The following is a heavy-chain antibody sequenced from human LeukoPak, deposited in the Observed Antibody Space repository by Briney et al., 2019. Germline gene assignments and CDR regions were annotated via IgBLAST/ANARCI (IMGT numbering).Heavy chain of an antibody. CDR1: GFTFSSYG. J-gene: IGHJ5*02. Sequence: GGSLRLSCAASGFTFSSYGMHWVRQAPGKGLEWVAVIWYDGSNKYYADSVKGRFTISRDNAKNSLYLQMNSLRAEDTAVYYCARVVVVVPAADPWGQGTLVTVSS. D-gene: IGHD2-2*01. CDR3: ARVVVVVPAADP. V-gene: IGHV3-33*01. CDR2: IWYDGSNK.